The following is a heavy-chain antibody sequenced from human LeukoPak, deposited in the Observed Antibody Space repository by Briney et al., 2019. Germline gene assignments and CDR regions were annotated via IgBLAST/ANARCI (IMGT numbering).Heavy chain of an antibody. Sequence: GGSLRLSCAASGFTFSSYGMHWVRQAPGKGLEWVAVISHDGSNKYYADSVKGRFTISRDNSKNTLYLQMNSLRAEDTAVYYCARAGRYSGAGDYWGQGTLVTVSS. CDR1: GFTFSSYG. V-gene: IGHV3-30*03. CDR3: ARAGRYSGAGDY. D-gene: IGHD3-9*01. CDR2: ISHDGSNK. J-gene: IGHJ4*02.